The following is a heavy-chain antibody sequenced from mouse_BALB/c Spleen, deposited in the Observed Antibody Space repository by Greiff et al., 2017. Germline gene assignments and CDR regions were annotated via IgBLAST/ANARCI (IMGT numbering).Heavy chain of an antibody. CDR3: ARGHYRYDEGFAY. Sequence: EVKLMESGGGLVKPGGSLKLSCAASGFTFSSYAMSWVRQTPEKRLEWVASISSGGSTYYPDSVKGRFTISRDNARNILYLQMSSLRSEDTAMYYCARGHYRYDEGFAYWGQGTLVTVSA. J-gene: IGHJ3*01. D-gene: IGHD2-14*01. CDR2: ISSGGST. CDR1: GFTFSSYA. V-gene: IGHV5-6-5*01.